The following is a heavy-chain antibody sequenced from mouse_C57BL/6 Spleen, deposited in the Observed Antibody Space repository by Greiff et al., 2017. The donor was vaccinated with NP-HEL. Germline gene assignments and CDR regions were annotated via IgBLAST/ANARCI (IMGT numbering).Heavy chain of an antibody. CDR1: GYTFTDYN. Sequence: VQLQQSGPELVKPGASVKMSCKASGYTFTDYNMHWVKQSHGKSLEWIGYINPNNGGTSYNQKFTGKATLTVNKSSSTAYMELRSLTSEDSAVYYCARMSTTVVAPYYAMDYWGQGTSVTVSS. V-gene: IGHV1-22*01. D-gene: IGHD1-1*01. J-gene: IGHJ4*01. CDR3: ARMSTTVVAPYYAMDY. CDR2: INPNNGGT.